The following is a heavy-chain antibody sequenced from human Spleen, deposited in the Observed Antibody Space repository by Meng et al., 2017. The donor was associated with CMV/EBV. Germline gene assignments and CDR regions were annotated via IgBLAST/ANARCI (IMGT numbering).Heavy chain of an antibody. D-gene: IGHD2-2*01. CDR2: INPSSGDT. Sequence: SAYIFNGYSIHWVRQAPGQGLEWMGCINPSSGDTKYAQKFQGRVTMTRDTSINTVYMELSRLTSDDTAVYYCALYCSSTSCRNWFDPWGQGTLVTVSS. CDR1: AYIFNGYS. J-gene: IGHJ5*02. V-gene: IGHV1-2*02. CDR3: ALYCSSTSCRNWFDP.